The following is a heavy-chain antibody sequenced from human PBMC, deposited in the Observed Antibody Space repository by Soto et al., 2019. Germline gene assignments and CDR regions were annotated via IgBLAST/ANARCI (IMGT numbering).Heavy chain of an antibody. D-gene: IGHD1-1*01. V-gene: IGHV3-30*03. CDR2: ISSDGRNE. CDR1: GSTFSNDG. Sequence: PGGSLRLSCVASGSTFSNDGMLWVRQAPGKGLEWVTTISSDGRNEHYADSVKGRFTVSRDNSKNMLFLQMDSLRDEDTGVYYCARGGTPYFDLWGQGTLVTVSS. CDR3: ARGGTPYFDL. J-gene: IGHJ4*02.